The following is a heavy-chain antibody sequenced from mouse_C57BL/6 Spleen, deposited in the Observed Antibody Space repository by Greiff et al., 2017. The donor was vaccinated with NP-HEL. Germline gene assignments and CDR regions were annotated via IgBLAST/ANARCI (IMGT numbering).Heavy chain of an antibody. V-gene: IGHV5-16*01. CDR3: ARDSSGYTGGFAY. CDR2: INYDGSST. J-gene: IGHJ3*01. Sequence: EVQVVESEGGLVQPGSSMKLSCTASGFTFSDYYMAWVRQVPEKGLEWVANINYDGSSTYYLDSLKSRFIISRDNAKNILYLQMSSLKSEDTATYYCARDSSGYTGGFAYWGQGTLVTVSA. D-gene: IGHD3-2*02. CDR1: GFTFSDYY.